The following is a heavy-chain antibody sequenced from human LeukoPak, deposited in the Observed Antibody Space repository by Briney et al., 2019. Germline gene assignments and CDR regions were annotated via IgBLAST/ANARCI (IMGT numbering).Heavy chain of an antibody. Sequence: GGSLRLSCAASGFTFSGYWMSWVRQAPGKGLEWVANIKEDGSEKYYVDSVKGRFTISRDNAKNSLYLQMNSLRAEDTAVYYCARGSQTIITTFCDNWGQGTLVTVSS. CDR2: IKEDGSEK. V-gene: IGHV3-7*03. CDR3: ARGSQTIITTFCDN. CDR1: GFTFSGYW. J-gene: IGHJ4*02. D-gene: IGHD3-22*01.